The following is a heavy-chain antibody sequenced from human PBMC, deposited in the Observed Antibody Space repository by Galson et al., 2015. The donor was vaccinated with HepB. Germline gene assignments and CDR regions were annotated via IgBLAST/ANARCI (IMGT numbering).Heavy chain of an antibody. CDR2: MNPNSGNT. D-gene: IGHD6-13*01. CDR3: AREYGSRHSSIAAAGFYYYYYGMDV. Sequence: SVKVSCKASGYTFTSYDINWVRQATGQGLEWMGWMNPNSGNTGYAQKFQGRVTMTGNTSISTAYMELSSLRSEDTAVYYCAREYGSRHSSIAAAGFYYYYYGMDVWGQGTTVTVSS. J-gene: IGHJ6*02. CDR1: GYTFTSYD. V-gene: IGHV1-8*01.